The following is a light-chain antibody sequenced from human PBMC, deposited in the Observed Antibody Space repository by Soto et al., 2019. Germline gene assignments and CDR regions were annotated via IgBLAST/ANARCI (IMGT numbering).Light chain of an antibody. CDR1: QDISNY. Sequence: DIQMTQSPSSLSASVGDRVTIICQASQDISNYLNWYQQKPGKAPKLLIYDASNLETGVPSRFSGSGSGTDFTFTISSLQPEDIATYYCQQYDNLPITFGQGTRLEI. CDR2: DAS. V-gene: IGKV1-33*01. CDR3: QQYDNLPIT. J-gene: IGKJ5*01.